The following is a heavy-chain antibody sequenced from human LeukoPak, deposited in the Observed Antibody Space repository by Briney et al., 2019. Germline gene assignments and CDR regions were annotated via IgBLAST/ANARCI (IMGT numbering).Heavy chain of an antibody. D-gene: IGHD2-15*01. V-gene: IGHV3-53*01. CDR3: AREVVSSPSYFDS. CDR1: GFTVSSSY. CDR2: FYRGDST. Sequence: GGSLRLSCAASGFTVSSSYMYWVRQAPGKGLEWVSFFYRGDSTYYAESVRGRFTISRDNSKNTLYLLMDSLIPEDTAVYYCAREVVSSPSYFDSWGQGTLSPSPQ. J-gene: IGHJ4*02.